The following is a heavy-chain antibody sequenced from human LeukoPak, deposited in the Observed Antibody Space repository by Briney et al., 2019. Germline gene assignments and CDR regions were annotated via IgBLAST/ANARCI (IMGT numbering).Heavy chain of an antibody. J-gene: IGHJ4*02. D-gene: IGHD3-10*01. CDR1: GYTFTGYY. V-gene: IGHV1-2*02. CDR2: INPNSGGT. Sequence: ASVKVSCKASGYTFTGYYMHWVRQAPGQGLEWTGWINPNSGGTNYAQKFQGRVTMTRDTSISTAYMELSRLRSDDTAVYYCARSYYGSGSDGYWGQGTLVTVSS. CDR3: ARSYYGSGSDGY.